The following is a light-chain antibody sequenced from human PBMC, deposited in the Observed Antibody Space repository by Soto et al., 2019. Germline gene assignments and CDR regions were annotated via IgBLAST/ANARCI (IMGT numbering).Light chain of an antibody. CDR1: QGISSY. CDR2: AAS. Sequence: IQLTQSPSSLSASVGDRVTITCRASQGISSYLAWYQQKPGKAPKLLISAASTLQSGVPSRFSGSGSGTDFTLTISSLQPEDFATYYCQQLNSYPTFGPGTKVDIK. V-gene: IGKV1-9*01. CDR3: QQLNSYPT. J-gene: IGKJ3*01.